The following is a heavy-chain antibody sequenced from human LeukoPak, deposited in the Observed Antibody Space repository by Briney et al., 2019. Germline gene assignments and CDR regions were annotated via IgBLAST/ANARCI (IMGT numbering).Heavy chain of an antibody. J-gene: IGHJ6*02. CDR2: IKSDGTTT. Sequence: GGSLRLSCAASGFIFSNYGMQWVRQVSGKGLVWVSRIKSDGTTTGHADFVKGRFTISRDNAKNTLYLQMNSLRAEDTAVYYCAREWGMDVWGQGTTVTVSS. V-gene: IGHV3-74*01. CDR1: GFIFSNYG. CDR3: AREWGMDV.